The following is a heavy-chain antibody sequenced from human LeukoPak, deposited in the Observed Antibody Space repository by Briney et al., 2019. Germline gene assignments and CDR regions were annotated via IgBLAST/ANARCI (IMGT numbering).Heavy chain of an antibody. Sequence: GGSLRLSCAASGFTFSTYGMTWVRQAPGKGLEWISYISHSRDRIKYADSVKGRFTSSRDNAKNSLYLQMNSLRAEDTAGYYCKSGRKSSSGMDDDWGQGTQVSVSS. CDR3: KSGRKSSSGMDDD. CDR1: GFTFSTYG. J-gene: IGHJ4*02. CDR2: ISHSRDRI. D-gene: IGHD5-12*01. V-gene: IGHV3-48*04.